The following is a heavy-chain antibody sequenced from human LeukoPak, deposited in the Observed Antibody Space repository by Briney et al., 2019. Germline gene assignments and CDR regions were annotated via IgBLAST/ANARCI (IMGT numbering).Heavy chain of an antibody. CDR2: INPNSGGT. D-gene: IGHD3-22*01. Sequence: ASVKVSCKASGYTFTGYYIHWVRQAPGQGLEWMGWINPNSGGTNYAQKFQGRVTMTRDTSISTAYMELSRLRSDDTAVYYCARGVVYDSGAAAFDLWGQGTMVTVSS. CDR3: ARGVVYDSGAAAFDL. CDR1: GYTFTGYY. V-gene: IGHV1-2*02. J-gene: IGHJ3*01.